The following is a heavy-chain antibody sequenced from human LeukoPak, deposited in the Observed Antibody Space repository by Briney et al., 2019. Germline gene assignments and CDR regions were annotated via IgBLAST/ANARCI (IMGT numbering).Heavy chain of an antibody. D-gene: IGHD2-2*01. CDR1: GYTFTSYG. Sequence: GSVKVSCKASGYTFTSYGISWVRQAPGQGLEWMGWISAYNGNTNYAQKLQGRVTMTTDTSTSTAYMELRSLRSDDTAVYYCARVHCSSTSCYWGYYYYYMDVWGKGTTVTISS. V-gene: IGHV1-18*01. CDR3: ARVHCSSTSCYWGYYYYYMDV. J-gene: IGHJ6*03. CDR2: ISAYNGNT.